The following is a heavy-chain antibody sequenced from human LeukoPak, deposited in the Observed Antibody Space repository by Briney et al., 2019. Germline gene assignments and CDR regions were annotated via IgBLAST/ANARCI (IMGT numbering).Heavy chain of an antibody. J-gene: IGHJ6*04. CDR1: GGSISTNGYS. D-gene: IGHD3-9*01. Sequence: SQTLSLTCAISGGSISTNGYSWSWIRQPPGKGLEYIGYIFHSGSPHYNPSLKSRVTISVDRSNNKVSLDVTSVTAADTAVYYCARMSYYDLLTDYYTGDYYGMDVWGKGTTVTVSS. CDR3: ARMSYYDLLTDYYTGDYYGMDV. CDR2: IFHSGSP. V-gene: IGHV4-30-2*01.